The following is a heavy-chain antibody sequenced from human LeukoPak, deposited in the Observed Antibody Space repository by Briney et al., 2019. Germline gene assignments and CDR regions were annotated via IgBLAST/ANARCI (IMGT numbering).Heavy chain of an antibody. Sequence: PSETLSLTCTVFGGSISSSNYYWGWIRQPPGKGLEWIGSIYSSGSTYYNPSLKSRVTISVDTSKNQFSLKLSSVTAADTAVYYCVRSPGWLSGYYRWYFDYWGQGTLVTVSS. CDR2: IYSSGST. CDR1: GGSISSSNYY. J-gene: IGHJ4*02. D-gene: IGHD3-9*01. V-gene: IGHV4-39*01. CDR3: VRSPGWLSGYYRWYFDY.